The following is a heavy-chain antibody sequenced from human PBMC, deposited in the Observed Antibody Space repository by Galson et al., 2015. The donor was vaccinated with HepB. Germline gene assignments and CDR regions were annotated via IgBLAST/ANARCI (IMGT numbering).Heavy chain of an antibody. D-gene: IGHD1-1*01. V-gene: IGHV6-1*01. CDR3: ARAWTSRPSTRQTDHFDY. CDR1: GDSVSSRTAS. Sequence: AISGDSVSSRTASWNWIRQSPSRGLEWLGRTYYRPQWYSEYSASVRGRMTISPDTSENQFSLHLSSVTPEDTAIYFCARAWTSRPSTRQTDHFDYWGQGTLVTVSS. J-gene: IGHJ4*02. CDR2: TYYRPQWYS.